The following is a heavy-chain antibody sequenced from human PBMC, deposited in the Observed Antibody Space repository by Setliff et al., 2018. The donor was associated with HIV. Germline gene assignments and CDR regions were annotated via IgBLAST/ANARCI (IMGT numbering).Heavy chain of an antibody. CDR3: ARLASGYDGIGAFDI. CDR1: GYIFTDYY. J-gene: IGHJ3*02. D-gene: IGHD5-12*01. Sequence: ASVKVSCKASGYIFTDYYMHWVRQAPGQELGWMGRINPNSGNTGYAQKFQGRVTMTRNTSISTAYMELSSLRSEDTAVYYCARLASGYDGIGAFDIWGQGTMVTVSS. CDR2: INPNSGNT. V-gene: IGHV1-8*02.